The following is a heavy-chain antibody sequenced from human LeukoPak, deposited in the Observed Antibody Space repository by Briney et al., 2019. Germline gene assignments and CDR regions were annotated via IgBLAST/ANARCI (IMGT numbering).Heavy chain of an antibody. J-gene: IGHJ4*02. Sequence: VASVKVSCKASGYTFTSYGISWVRQAPGQGLEWMGIINPSGGSTSYAQKFQGRVTMTRDMSTSTVYMELSSLRSEDTAVYYCARDTWISYYDFWSGSGPYYFDYWGQGTLVTVSS. CDR2: INPSGGST. CDR3: ARDTWISYYDFWSGSGPYYFDY. D-gene: IGHD3-3*01. V-gene: IGHV1-46*01. CDR1: GYTFTSYG.